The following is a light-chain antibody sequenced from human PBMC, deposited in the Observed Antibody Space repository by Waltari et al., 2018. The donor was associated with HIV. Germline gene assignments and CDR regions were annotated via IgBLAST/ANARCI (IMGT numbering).Light chain of an antibody. CDR3: QQYGSSPRT. Sequence: DIVLTQSPGTLSLSPGERATLPCRASQSVSSSYLAWYQQKPGQAPRLLIYGASSRATGIPDRFSGSGSGTDFTLIISRLEPEDFAVYYCQQYGSSPRTFGQGTKVEIK. V-gene: IGKV3-20*01. CDR1: QSVSSSY. CDR2: GAS. J-gene: IGKJ1*01.